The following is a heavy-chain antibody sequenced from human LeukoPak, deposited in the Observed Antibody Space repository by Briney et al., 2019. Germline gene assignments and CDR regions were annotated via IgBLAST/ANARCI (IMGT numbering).Heavy chain of an antibody. J-gene: IGHJ4*02. Sequence: GGSLRLSCAASGFTFSSYGMHWVRQAPGKGLEWVAVISYDGSNKYYADSVKGRFTISRDNSKNTLYLQMNSLRAEDTAVYYCAKDPRSLVVFPRGYFDYWGQGTLVTVSS. CDR1: GFTFSSYG. CDR3: AKDPRSLVVFPRGYFDY. CDR2: ISYDGSNK. D-gene: IGHD3-22*01. V-gene: IGHV3-30*18.